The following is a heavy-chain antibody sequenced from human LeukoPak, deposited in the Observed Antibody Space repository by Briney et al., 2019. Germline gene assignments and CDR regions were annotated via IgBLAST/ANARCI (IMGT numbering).Heavy chain of an antibody. CDR2: ISGSGGST. J-gene: IGHJ5*02. V-gene: IGHV3-23*01. Sequence: GGSLRLSCAASGFTFSSYAMSWVRQAPGKGLEWVSAISGSGGSTYYADSVEGRFTISRDNSKNTLYLQMNSLRAEDTAVYYCAKDQDYDFWSGYYGLYNWFDPWGQGTLVTVSS. CDR1: GFTFSSYA. D-gene: IGHD3-3*01. CDR3: AKDQDYDFWSGYYGLYNWFDP.